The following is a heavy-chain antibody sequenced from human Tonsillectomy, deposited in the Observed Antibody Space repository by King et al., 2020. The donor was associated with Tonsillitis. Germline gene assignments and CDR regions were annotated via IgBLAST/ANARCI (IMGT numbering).Heavy chain of an antibody. CDR3: ARTMARGIYYFDY. CDR1: GGSISSGGYS. D-gene: IGHD3-10*01. V-gene: IGHV4-30-2*01. J-gene: IGHJ4*02. CDR2: IYHSGST. Sequence: LQLQESGSGLVKPSQTLSLTCAVSGGSISSGGYSWSWIRQPPGKGLEWIGYIYHSGSTYYNPSLKSRVTISVDRSKNQFSLKLSSVTAADTAVYYCARTMARGIYYFDYWGQGTLVTVSS.